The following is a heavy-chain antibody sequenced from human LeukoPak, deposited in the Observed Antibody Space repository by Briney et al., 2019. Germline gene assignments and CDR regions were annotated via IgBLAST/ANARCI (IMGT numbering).Heavy chain of an antibody. D-gene: IGHD2-2*01. V-gene: IGHV3-30-3*01. CDR3: ASAAEGYCSSTSCYYWFDP. Sequence: GGSLRLSCAASGFTFSSYAMHWVRQAPGKGLEWVAVISYDGSNKYYADSVKGRFTISRDNSKNTLYLQMNSLRAEDTAVYYCASAAEGYCSSTSCYYWFDPWGQGTLVTVSS. J-gene: IGHJ5*02. CDR2: ISYDGSNK. CDR1: GFTFSSYA.